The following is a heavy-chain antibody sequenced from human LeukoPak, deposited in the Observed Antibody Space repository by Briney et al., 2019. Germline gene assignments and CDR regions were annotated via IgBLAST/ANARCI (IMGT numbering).Heavy chain of an antibody. V-gene: IGHV4-34*01. CDR3: ARGGKYSSSSFWLDY. CDR2: INHSGST. J-gene: IGHJ4*02. Sequence: PSETLSLTCAVYGGSFSGYYWSWIRQPPGKGLEWIGEINHSGSTNYNPSLKSRVTISVDTSKNQFPLKLSSVTAADTAVYYCARGGKYSSSSFWLDYWGQGTLVTVSS. D-gene: IGHD6-6*01. CDR1: GGSFSGYY.